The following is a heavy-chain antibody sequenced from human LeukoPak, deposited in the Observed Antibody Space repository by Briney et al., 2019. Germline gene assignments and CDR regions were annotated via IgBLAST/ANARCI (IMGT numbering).Heavy chain of an antibody. CDR3: ARLRDAFDI. Sequence: SETLSLTCTVSGGSIGSYYWSWIRQPPGKGLEWIGYIYYSGSTNYNPSLKSRVTISADTSKNQFSLKLSSVTAADTAVYYCARLRDAFDIWGQGTMVTVSS. CDR2: IYYSGST. CDR1: GGSIGSYY. V-gene: IGHV4-59*08. J-gene: IGHJ3*02.